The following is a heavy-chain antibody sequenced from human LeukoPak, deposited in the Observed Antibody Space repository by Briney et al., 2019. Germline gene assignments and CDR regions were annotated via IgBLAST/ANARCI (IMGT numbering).Heavy chain of an antibody. CDR1: GFTFSSNW. V-gene: IGHV3-7*01. Sequence: PGGSLRLSCAASGFTFSSNWMSWIRQAPGKGLEWVASIKQDGSETYYVDSVRGRFIISRDNAKNSLSLQMNSLRAEDTAVYYCARDWGWDYYDSSGYYAIRWGQGTLVTVSS. D-gene: IGHD3-22*01. J-gene: IGHJ4*02. CDR3: ARDWGWDYYDSSGYYAIR. CDR2: IKQDGSET.